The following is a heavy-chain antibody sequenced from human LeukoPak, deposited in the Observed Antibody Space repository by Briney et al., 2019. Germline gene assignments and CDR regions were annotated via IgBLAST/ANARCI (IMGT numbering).Heavy chain of an antibody. CDR2: ISFDGSIK. Sequence: GGSLRLPCAASGFTLSNSASHWVRQAPGKGLEWVALISFDGSIKNYADSVKGRFTISRDNSKNTLYLQMNSLRGEDTALYYCASDGGSRGYSYGSLDYWGQGTRVTVSS. CDR3: ASDGGSRGYSYGSLDY. V-gene: IGHV3-30-3*01. D-gene: IGHD5-18*01. J-gene: IGHJ4*02. CDR1: GFTLSNSA.